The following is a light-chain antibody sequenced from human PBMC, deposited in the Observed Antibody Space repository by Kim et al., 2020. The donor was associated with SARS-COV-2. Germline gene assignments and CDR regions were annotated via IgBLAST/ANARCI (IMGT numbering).Light chain of an antibody. J-gene: IGLJ2*01. Sequence: SSELTQDPAVSVALGQTVRITCQGDSLRSYYSGWYQQKPGQAPVLVIYGKNNRPSGIPYRFSGSSSGNTASLTITGAQAEDEADYYCNSRDSSGNHLVFGGGTKLTVL. CDR2: GKN. V-gene: IGLV3-19*01. CDR1: SLRSYY. CDR3: NSRDSSGNHLV.